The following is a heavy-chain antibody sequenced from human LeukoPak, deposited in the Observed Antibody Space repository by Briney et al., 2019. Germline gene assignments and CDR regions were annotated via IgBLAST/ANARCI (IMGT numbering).Heavy chain of an antibody. CDR1: GYTFTSYA. Sequence: APVKVSCKASGYTFTSYAMHWVRQAPGQRLEWMGWINAGNGNTKYSQKFQGRVTITRDTSASTAYMELSSLRSEDTAVYYCARGGIELDYDFDPWGQGTLVTVSS. D-gene: IGHD3-3*01. CDR3: ARGGIELDYDFDP. J-gene: IGHJ5*02. V-gene: IGHV1-3*01. CDR2: INAGNGNT.